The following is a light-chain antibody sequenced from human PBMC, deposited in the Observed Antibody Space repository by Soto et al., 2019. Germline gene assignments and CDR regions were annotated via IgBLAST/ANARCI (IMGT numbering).Light chain of an antibody. Sequence: DIVMTQSPDSLAVSLGERATINCKSSQSVLYSSNNKNYLAWYQQRPGQPPKLLMYWASTRESGVPDRFSGSGSGTDFTRTITSLQAEDVAVYYCQQYESTPPTFGQGTKLEIK. CDR1: QSVLYSSNNKNY. J-gene: IGKJ2*01. CDR2: WAS. V-gene: IGKV4-1*01. CDR3: QQYESTPPT.